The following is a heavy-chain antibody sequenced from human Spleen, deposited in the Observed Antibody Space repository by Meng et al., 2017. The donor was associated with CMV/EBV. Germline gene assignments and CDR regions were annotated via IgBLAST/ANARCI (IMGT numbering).Heavy chain of an antibody. V-gene: IGHV3-21*06. J-gene: IGHJ4*02. CDR3: ARDFVVGGLDY. D-gene: IGHD1-26*01. CDR1: GFTLSIYT. Sequence: GESLKISCAAYGFTLSIYTMHWVRQAPGKGLDWVSSVSSSGTYISYADSVKGRFTVSRDIAKISLYLQMNSLRAEDTAVYYCARDFVVGGLDYWGQGTRVTVSS. CDR2: VSSSGTYI.